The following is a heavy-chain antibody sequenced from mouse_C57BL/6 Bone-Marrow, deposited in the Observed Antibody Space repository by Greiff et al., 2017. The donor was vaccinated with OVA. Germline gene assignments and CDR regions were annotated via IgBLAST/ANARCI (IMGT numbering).Heavy chain of an antibody. CDR3: TRGLYAMDY. D-gene: IGHD3-1*01. CDR2: ISSGGDYI. J-gene: IGHJ4*01. CDR1: GFTFSSYA. Sequence: EVKVEESGEGLVKPGGSLKLSCAASGFTFSSYAMSWVRQTPEKRLEWVAYISSGGDYIYYADTVKGRFTISRDNARNTLYLQMSSLKSEDTAMYYCTRGLYAMDYWGQGTSVTVSS. V-gene: IGHV5-9-1*02.